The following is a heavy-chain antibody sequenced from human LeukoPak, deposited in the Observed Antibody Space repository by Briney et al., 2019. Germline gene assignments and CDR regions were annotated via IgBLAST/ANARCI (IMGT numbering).Heavy chain of an antibody. CDR2: IYYSGST. CDR3: ARLAIVGATTGNLDY. V-gene: IGHV4-39*01. CDR1: GGSISNSNYY. J-gene: IGHJ4*02. D-gene: IGHD1-26*01. Sequence: SETLSLTCTVSGGSISNSNYYWGGIRQPPGKVLEWIGSIYYSGSTYYNPSLKSRVTISVDTSKNQFSLKLSSVTAADTAVYFCARLAIVGATTGNLDYWGQGTLVTVSS.